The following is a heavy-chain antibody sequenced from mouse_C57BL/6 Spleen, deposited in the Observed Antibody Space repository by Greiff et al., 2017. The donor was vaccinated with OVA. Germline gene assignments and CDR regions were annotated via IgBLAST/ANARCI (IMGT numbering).Heavy chain of an antibody. CDR3: ARRVGTGGYFDY. J-gene: IGHJ2*01. V-gene: IGHV5-4*03. CDR1: GFTFSSYA. D-gene: IGHD4-1*01. CDR2: ISDGGSYT. Sequence: EVKLVESGGGLVKPGGSLKLSCAASGFTFSSYAMSWVRQTPEKRLEWVATISDGGSYTYYPDNVKGRFTISRDNAKNNLYLQMSHLKSEDTAMYYCARRVGTGGYFDYWGQGTTLTVSS.